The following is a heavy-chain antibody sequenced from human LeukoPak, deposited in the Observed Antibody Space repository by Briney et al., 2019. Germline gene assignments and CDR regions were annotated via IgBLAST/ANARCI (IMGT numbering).Heavy chain of an antibody. J-gene: IGHJ6*02. Sequence: ASVKVSCKASGYTFTGYYMHWVRQAPGQGLEWMGRINPNSGGTNYAQKFQGWVTMTRDTSISTAYMELSRLRSDDTAVYYCARGLSIAARGYPNYYYYGMDVWGQGTTVTVSS. CDR3: ARGLSIAARGYPNYYYYGMDV. CDR1: GYTFTGYY. CDR2: INPNSGGT. D-gene: IGHD6-6*01. V-gene: IGHV1-2*04.